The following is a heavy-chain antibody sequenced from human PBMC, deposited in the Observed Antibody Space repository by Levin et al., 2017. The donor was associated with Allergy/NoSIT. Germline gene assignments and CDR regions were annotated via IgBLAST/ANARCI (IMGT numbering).Heavy chain of an antibody. Sequence: PSETLSLTCTVSGGSISSGDYYWSWIRQPPGKGLEWIGYIYYSGSTYYNPSLKSRVTISVDTSKNQFSLKLSSVTAADTAVYYCARGGFSGAFDPWGQGTLVTVSS. J-gene: IGHJ5*02. V-gene: IGHV4-30-4*01. CDR2: IYYSGST. D-gene: IGHD3-10*01. CDR1: GGSISSGDYY. CDR3: ARGGFSGAFDP.